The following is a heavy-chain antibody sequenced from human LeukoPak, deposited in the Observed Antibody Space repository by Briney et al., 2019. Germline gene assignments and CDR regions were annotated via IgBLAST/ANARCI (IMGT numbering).Heavy chain of an antibody. CDR3: ARGHTAVTRHFDF. J-gene: IGHJ4*02. CDR1: GFTFISYG. CDR2: ISSGSSAI. Sequence: GGSLRLSCAASGFTFISYGMSWVRQAPGKGLEWVSIISSGSSAIFSADALKGRFTISRDDAKNLLYLDMNSLRAEDTAVYYCARGHTAVTRHFDFWGQGTLVTVSS. V-gene: IGHV3-21*01. D-gene: IGHD4-17*01.